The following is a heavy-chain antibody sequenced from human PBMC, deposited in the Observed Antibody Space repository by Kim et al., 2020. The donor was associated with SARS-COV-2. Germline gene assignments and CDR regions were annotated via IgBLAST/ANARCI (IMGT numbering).Heavy chain of an antibody. CDR3: ARSMTTLMYFDY. Sequence: YEAESVKGRFTISRDNSKNTLYLQMNSRRDEDTAVYYCARSMTTLMYFDYWGQGTLVTVSS. V-gene: IGHV3-30*07. J-gene: IGHJ4*02. D-gene: IGHD4-17*01.